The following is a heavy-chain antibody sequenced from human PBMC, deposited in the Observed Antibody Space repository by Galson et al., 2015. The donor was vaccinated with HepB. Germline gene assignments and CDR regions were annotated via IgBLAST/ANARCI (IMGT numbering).Heavy chain of an antibody. D-gene: IGHD3-16*01. CDR1: GFAFHSPA. J-gene: IGHJ5*01. Sequence: SLRLSCAASGFAFHSPAMSWVRPAPGKGLEWISGISGNGDRTFYAVSVKGRFTVSRDNSKNMLYLQMDSLTAEDTGLYFCAKGYGLFDSWAQGILVTVPA. CDR3: AKGYGLFDS. CDR2: ISGNGDRT. V-gene: IGHV3-23*01.